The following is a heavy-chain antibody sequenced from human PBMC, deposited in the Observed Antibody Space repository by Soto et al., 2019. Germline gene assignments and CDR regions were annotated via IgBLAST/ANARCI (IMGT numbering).Heavy chain of an antibody. CDR3: ARATQSYYDTSGYYSYVH. CDR2: INWNGGSK. J-gene: IGHJ4*02. V-gene: IGHV3-20*04. D-gene: IGHD3-22*01. CDR1: GFTFDEYV. Sequence: EVQLVESGGGVVRPGGSLRLSCAASGFTFDEYVLTWVRQAPGKGLEWVAGINWNGGSKGYADSVKGRFTISRDNAKSSLYLQMNNLRAEDTAFYFCARATQSYYDTSGYYSYVHWGQGAQVTVSS.